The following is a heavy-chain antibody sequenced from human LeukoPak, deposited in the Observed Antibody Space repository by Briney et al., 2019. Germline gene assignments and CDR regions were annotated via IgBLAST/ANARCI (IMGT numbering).Heavy chain of an antibody. D-gene: IGHD6-19*01. CDR3: ARGPGAGTFDY. Sequence: GGSLRLSCEASGFTFNTYSMNWARQAPGKGLEWVSSIDSSGGYMFYADSVKGRFIISRDNAKDSLYLQMNSLRAEDTAVYYCARGPGAGTFDYWGQGTLVTVSS. V-gene: IGHV3-21*06. CDR1: GFTFNTYS. J-gene: IGHJ4*02. CDR2: IDSSGGYM.